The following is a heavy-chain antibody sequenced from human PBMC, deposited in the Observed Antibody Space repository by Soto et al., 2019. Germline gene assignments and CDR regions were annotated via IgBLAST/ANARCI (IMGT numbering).Heavy chain of an antibody. Sequence: PSPALSLPCAIPGDSVSSYRAASNWIRQSPSRGLEWLGRTYYRSKWYNDYAVSVKRRITINPDTYKNQLSLQLNSVTPEHTPVYYCARVGRDYYGMDVWGQGTTVTVSS. D-gene: IGHD3-10*01. CDR2: TYYRSKWYN. CDR3: ARVGRDYYGMDV. J-gene: IGHJ6*02. V-gene: IGHV6-1*01. CDR1: GDSVSSYRAA.